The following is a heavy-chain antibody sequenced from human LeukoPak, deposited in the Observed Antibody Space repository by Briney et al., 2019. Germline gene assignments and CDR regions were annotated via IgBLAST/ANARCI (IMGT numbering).Heavy chain of an antibody. CDR1: GFIFSKYA. V-gene: IGHV3-23*01. CDR2: ISGSGVYT. CDR3: AKEVIVGVSFDY. Sequence: GGSLRLSCGASGFIFSKYAMSWVRQAPGKGLEWVSAISGSGVYTYYADSVKGRFTISRDNSKNMIYLQMNSLRAEDTAVYYCAKEVIVGVSFDYWGQGTLVTVSS. D-gene: IGHD1-26*01. J-gene: IGHJ4*02.